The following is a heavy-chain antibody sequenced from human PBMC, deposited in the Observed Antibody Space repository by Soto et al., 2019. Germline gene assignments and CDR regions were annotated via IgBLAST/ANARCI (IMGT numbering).Heavy chain of an antibody. CDR1: DDSINSDKYY. V-gene: IGHV4-39*01. CDR3: ARVERGTATTVVDAFDI. Sequence: SETLSLTCSVSDDSINSDKYYWGWIRQPPGKGLEWIGGISHRGSAYYNPSLQTRVTISVDTSRSQFTLKMNSVTAADTALYYCARVERGTATTVVDAFDIWGPGTMVTVSS. D-gene: IGHD1-1*01. J-gene: IGHJ3*02. CDR2: ISHRGSA.